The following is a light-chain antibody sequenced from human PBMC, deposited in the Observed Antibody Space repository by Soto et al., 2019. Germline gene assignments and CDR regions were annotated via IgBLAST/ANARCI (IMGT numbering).Light chain of an antibody. V-gene: IGKV3-20*01. CDR1: QSVNAKY. J-gene: IGKJ2*01. CDR3: QQFDSSPVT. Sequence: IMLTQSPDTLSLSPGDRATLSCGASQSVNAKYLAWYQQRPGQPPMLLIYAASRRAAGIPGRFSAGGSETKFTLTISRLEPEDFAVYYCQQFDSSPVTFGQGTNVEIK. CDR2: AAS.